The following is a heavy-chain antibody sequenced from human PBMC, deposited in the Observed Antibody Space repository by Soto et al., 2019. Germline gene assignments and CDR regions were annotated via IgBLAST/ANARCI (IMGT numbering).Heavy chain of an antibody. Sequence: QVQLVQSGAEVKKPGSSVKVSCKASGGTFSSYAISWVRQAPGQGLEWMGGIIPIFGTANYAQKFQGRVTITADESTSTAYMELSSLRSEDTAVYYCARAEYCISTSCYQGLGWYFDLWGRGTLVTVSS. J-gene: IGHJ2*01. CDR1: GGTFSSYA. V-gene: IGHV1-69*12. D-gene: IGHD2-2*01. CDR2: IIPIFGTA. CDR3: ARAEYCISTSCYQGLGWYFDL.